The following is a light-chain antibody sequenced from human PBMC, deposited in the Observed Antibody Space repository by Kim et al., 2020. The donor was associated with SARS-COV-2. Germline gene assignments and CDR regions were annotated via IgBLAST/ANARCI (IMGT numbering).Light chain of an antibody. CDR1: SSNIGSNY. V-gene: IGLV1-44*01. CDR3: AAWDDSLNGVV. CDR2: SNN. Sequence: QSVLTQPPSASGTPGQRVTISCSGSSSNIGSNYVYWYQQLPGTAPKLLIYSNNQRPSGVPDRFSGSKSGTSASLAISGLQSVDEADYCCAAWDDSLNGVVFGGGTQLTVL. J-gene: IGLJ2*01.